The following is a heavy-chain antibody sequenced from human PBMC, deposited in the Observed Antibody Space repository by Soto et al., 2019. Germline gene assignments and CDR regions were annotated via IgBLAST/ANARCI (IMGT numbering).Heavy chain of an antibody. Sequence: GASVKVSCKASGGTFSSYAISWVRQANGQGLEWMGGIIPIFGTANYAQKFQGRVTITADESTSTAYMELSSLRSEDTAVYYCARGSSIAAESVLPYYYYGMDVWGQGTTVTVSS. CDR3: ARGSSIAAESVLPYYYYGMDV. V-gene: IGHV1-69*13. D-gene: IGHD6-6*01. J-gene: IGHJ6*02. CDR1: GGTFSSYA. CDR2: IIPIFGTA.